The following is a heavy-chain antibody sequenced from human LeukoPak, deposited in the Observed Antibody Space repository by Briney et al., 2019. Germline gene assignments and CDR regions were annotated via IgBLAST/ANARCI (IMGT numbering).Heavy chain of an antibody. CDR2: FIPILGIA. D-gene: IGHD5-18*01. CDR3: ARDSWGSRGYSYGPSDY. J-gene: IGHJ4*02. CDR1: GGTFSSYT. Sequence: GASVKVSRKASGGTFSSYTISWVRQAPGQGLEWMGRFIPILGIANYAQRFQGRVTITADNSTSTAYMELSGLRSEDTAVYYCARDSWGSRGYSYGPSDYWGQGTLVTVSS. V-gene: IGHV1-69*04.